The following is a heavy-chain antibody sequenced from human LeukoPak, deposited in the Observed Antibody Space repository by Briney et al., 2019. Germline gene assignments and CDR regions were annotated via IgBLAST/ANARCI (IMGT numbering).Heavy chain of an antibody. D-gene: IGHD3-10*01. J-gene: IGHJ5*02. CDR3: ARDYVVRVVIRENWFDP. CDR1: GGSISSSSYY. Sequence: SETLSLTCTVSGGSISSSSYYWGWIRQPPGKGLEWIGSIYYSGSTYYNPSLKSRVTISVDTSKNQFSLKLSSVTAADTAVYYCARDYVVRVVIRENWFDPCGQGTLVTVSS. CDR2: IYYSGST. V-gene: IGHV4-39*07.